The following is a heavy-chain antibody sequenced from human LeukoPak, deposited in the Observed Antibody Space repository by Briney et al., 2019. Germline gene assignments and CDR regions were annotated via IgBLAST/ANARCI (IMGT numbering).Heavy chain of an antibody. J-gene: IGHJ5*02. V-gene: IGHV1-69*05. D-gene: IGHD3-10*01. CDR3: ARDVRVRGVIITGDNWFDP. CDR1: GYTFTSYA. Sequence: GASVKVSCKASGYTFTSYAISWVRQAPGQGLEWMGRIIPIFGTANYAQKFQGRVTITTDESTSTAYMELSSLRSEDTAVYYCARDVRVRGVIITGDNWFDPWGQGTLVTVSS. CDR2: IIPIFGTA.